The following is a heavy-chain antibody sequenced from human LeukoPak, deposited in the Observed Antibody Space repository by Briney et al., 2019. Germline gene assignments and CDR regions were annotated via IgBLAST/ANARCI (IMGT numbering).Heavy chain of an antibody. Sequence: SETLSLTCSVSSGSISSGSWWIWVRQPPGKGMEWIGEIYHSGSTNYNPSLKSRVTISVDKSKNHFSLKLDSVTAADTAVYYCARGVNGALDSWGQGTLVTVSS. CDR2: IYHSGST. J-gene: IGHJ4*02. CDR3: ARGVNGALDS. V-gene: IGHV4-4*02. D-gene: IGHD4-17*01. CDR1: SGSISSGSW.